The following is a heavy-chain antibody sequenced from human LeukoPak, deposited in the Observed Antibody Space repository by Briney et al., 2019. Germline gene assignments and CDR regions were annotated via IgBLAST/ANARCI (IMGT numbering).Heavy chain of an antibody. J-gene: IGHJ6*03. CDR2: INHSGST. CDR1: GGSFSGYY. V-gene: IGHV4-34*01. D-gene: IGHD5-24*01. Sequence: SETLSLTCAVYGGSFSGYYWSWIRQPPGEGLEWIGEINHSGSTNYNPSLKSRVTISVDTSKNQFSLKLSSVTAADTAVYYCARRSRWLQFYYYYYYMDVWGKGTTVTISS. CDR3: ARRSRWLQFYYYYYYMDV.